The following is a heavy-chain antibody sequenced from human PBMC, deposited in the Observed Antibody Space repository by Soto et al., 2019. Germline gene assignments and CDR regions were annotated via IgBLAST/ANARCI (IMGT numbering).Heavy chain of an antibody. CDR3: ARSWRIVTTTGTFWCFDL. CDR2: ISSSSDYI. V-gene: IGHV3-21*01. D-gene: IGHD4-17*01. CDR1: GFTFITYS. J-gene: IGHJ2*01. Sequence: GGSLRLSCVASGFTFITYSMNWVRQAPGKGLEWVSSISSSSDYIYYADSMKGRFTISRDNAKNSLYLQMNSLRAEDTAVYYCARSWRIVTTTGTFWCFDLWGRGTLVTVSS.